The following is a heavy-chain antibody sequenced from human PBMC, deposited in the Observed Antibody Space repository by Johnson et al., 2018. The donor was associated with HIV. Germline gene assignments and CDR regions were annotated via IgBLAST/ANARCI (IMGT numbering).Heavy chain of an antibody. CDR2: IKQDGSEK. CDR1: GFTFSDYY. CDR3: AREYYGSGSDAFDT. J-gene: IGHJ3*02. Sequence: MQLVESGGGLVKPGGSLRLSCVGSGFTFSDYYMSWVRQAPGKGLEWVANIKQDGSEKYYVDSVKGRFTISRDNAKNSLYLQMNSLRAEDTAVYYCAREYYGSGSDAFDTWGQGTMVTVSS. V-gene: IGHV3-7*01. D-gene: IGHD3-10*01.